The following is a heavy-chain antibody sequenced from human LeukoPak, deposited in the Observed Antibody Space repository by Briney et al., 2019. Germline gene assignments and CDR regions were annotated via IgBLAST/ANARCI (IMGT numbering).Heavy chain of an antibody. CDR2: IYYSGTT. D-gene: IGHD3-22*01. CDR1: GGSISSYH. J-gene: IGHJ4*02. CDR3: ARTSFDSSGYSDS. Sequence: PSETLSLTCTVSGGSISSYHWSWIRQPPGRGLEWIGYIYYSGTTSYNPSLKRRVTISVDTSKRQFSLRLSSVTAADTAVYYCARTSFDSSGYSDSWGQGTLVTVSS. V-gene: IGHV4-59*01.